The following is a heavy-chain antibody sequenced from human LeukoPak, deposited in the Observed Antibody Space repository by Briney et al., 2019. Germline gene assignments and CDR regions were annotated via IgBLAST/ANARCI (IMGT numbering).Heavy chain of an antibody. Sequence: ASVKVSCKASGYTFINYVMYWARQAPGQRLEWMGWSNAGNGNTKYSQEFQGRVTMTRDMSTSTVYMELSSLRSEDTAVYYCARDWTRGRIYCYYMDVWGKGTTVTVSS. D-gene: IGHD3/OR15-3a*01. CDR2: SNAGNGNT. CDR1: GYTFINYV. J-gene: IGHJ6*03. CDR3: ARDWTRGRIYCYYMDV. V-gene: IGHV1-3*02.